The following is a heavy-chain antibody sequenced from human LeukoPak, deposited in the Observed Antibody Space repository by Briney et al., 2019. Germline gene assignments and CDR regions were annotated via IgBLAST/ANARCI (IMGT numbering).Heavy chain of an antibody. CDR2: IYGGGGT. Sequence: PGGSLRLSCAASGFTFSNYNINWVRQAPGKGLEWVSGIYGGGGTYYADSVKGRFTISRDNSKNTLYLQMNSLRAEDTAVYYCARATDTSGYFDDYWGQGTLVTVSS. CDR1: GFTFSNYN. D-gene: IGHD3-22*01. V-gene: IGHV3-53*01. J-gene: IGHJ4*02. CDR3: ARATDTSGYFDDY.